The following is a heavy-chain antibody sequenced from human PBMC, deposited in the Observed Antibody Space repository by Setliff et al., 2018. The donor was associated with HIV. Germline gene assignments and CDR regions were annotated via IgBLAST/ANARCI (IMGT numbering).Heavy chain of an antibody. V-gene: IGHV3-23*01. CDR2: ISGSGRNT. D-gene: IGHD2-2*01. Sequence: GGSLRLSCAASGFTFNTYAMSWVRQAPGKGLEWVSAISGSGRNTYYADSVKGRFTISRDNSKNTVSLQMNSLTAEDTAKYFCARDVDVVPRVLFDYWGQGTLVTVSS. CDR3: ARDVDVVPRVLFDY. J-gene: IGHJ4*02. CDR1: GFTFNTYA.